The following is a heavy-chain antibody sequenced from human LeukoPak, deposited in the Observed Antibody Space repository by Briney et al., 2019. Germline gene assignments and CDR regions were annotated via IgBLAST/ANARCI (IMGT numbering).Heavy chain of an antibody. Sequence: SETLSLTCTVSGGSISSHYWSWIRQPPGKGLEWIGYISYSGSTNFNTSLKSRVNISLDTSKNQFSLKLSSVTAADTAVYYCARLATGYPNWFDPWGQGILVTVSS. CDR3: ARLATGYPNWFDP. CDR2: ISYSGST. D-gene: IGHD3-9*01. J-gene: IGHJ5*02. V-gene: IGHV4-59*11. CDR1: GGSISSHY.